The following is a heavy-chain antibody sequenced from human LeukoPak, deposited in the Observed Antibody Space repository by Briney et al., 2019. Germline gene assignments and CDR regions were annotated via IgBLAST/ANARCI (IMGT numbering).Heavy chain of an antibody. D-gene: IGHD3-10*01. Sequence: SETLSLTCTVSGDSITMYYWTWIRQPPGKGLEWIGYVDHTGSTKFNPSLNGRVSISRDTSNNFFSLRLRSVTAADTAVYYCARARGSGSYYIWGQGTLVTVSS. J-gene: IGHJ4*02. CDR1: GDSITMYY. CDR2: VDHTGST. CDR3: ARARGSGSYYI. V-gene: IGHV4-59*01.